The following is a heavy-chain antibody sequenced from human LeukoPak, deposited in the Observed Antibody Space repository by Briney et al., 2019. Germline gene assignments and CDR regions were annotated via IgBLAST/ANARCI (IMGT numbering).Heavy chain of an antibody. CDR2: ISTSSTYI. J-gene: IGHJ6*03. CDR3: AKYYGDDPDYYYYMDV. CDR1: GFTFSDYN. Sequence: GGSLRLSCVVSGFTFSDYNMNWVRQAPGKGLEWVASISTSSTYIYYADSMTGRFTISRDNAKNSLYLQMNSLRAEDTAVYYCAKYYGDDPDYYYYMDVWGKGTTVTISS. V-gene: IGHV3-21*04. D-gene: IGHD4-17*01.